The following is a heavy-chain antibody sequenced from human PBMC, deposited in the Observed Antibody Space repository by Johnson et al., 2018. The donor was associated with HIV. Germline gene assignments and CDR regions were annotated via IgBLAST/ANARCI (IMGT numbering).Heavy chain of an antibody. V-gene: IGHV3-15*01. CDR2: IKSKSYGGTI. D-gene: IGHD1-26*01. Sequence: VQLVESGGGLVHPGGSPKLSCEASGFTFSNVWMHWVRQAPGKGLEWVGRIKSKSYGGTIDYAAPVKGRFTISRDNAKNSLYLQMNSLRAEDTAVYYCARVGATAAFDIWGQGTMVTVSS. J-gene: IGHJ3*02. CDR3: ARVGATAAFDI. CDR1: GFTFSNVW.